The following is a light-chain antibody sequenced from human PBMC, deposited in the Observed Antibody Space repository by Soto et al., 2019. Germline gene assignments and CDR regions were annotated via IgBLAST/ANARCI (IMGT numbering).Light chain of an antibody. CDR2: EVS. J-gene: IGLJ3*02. V-gene: IGLV2-8*01. CDR1: SSDVGGYNY. Sequence: QSVLTQPPSASGSPGQSVTISCTGTSSDVGGYNYVSWYQQHPGKAPKLMIYEVSKRPSGVPDRFSGSKSGNTASLTVSGLQTEDEVDYYCSSYAGSNNRVFGGGTKLTVL. CDR3: SSYAGSNNRV.